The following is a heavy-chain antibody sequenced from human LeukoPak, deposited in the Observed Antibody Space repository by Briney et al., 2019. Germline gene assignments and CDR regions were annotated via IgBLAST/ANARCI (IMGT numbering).Heavy chain of an antibody. J-gene: IGHJ4*02. CDR1: GFTFSSYA. V-gene: IGHV3-30-3*02. CDR3: AKTMGAIDHDY. Sequence: GRSLRLSCAASGFTFSSYAMHWVRQAPGKGLEWVAVISYDGSNKYYADSVKGRFTNSRDNSKNTLYLQMNSLRAEDTAVYYCAKTMGAIDHDYWGQGTLVTVSS. D-gene: IGHD1-26*01. CDR2: ISYDGSNK.